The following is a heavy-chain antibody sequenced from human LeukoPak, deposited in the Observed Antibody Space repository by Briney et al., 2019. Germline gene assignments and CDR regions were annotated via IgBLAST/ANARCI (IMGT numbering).Heavy chain of an antibody. Sequence: GGAVTLSCAACRFIFSSYDIHWVGQAPGKGLEGVAVIYYYGSNIYYADSVKRRFPISRENYKNTAYPKIQTLRGEDAAVYYCVKYGFSVTTRRAAHYFDFWAQGTRVTVSS. V-gene: IGHV3-30-3*02. CDR3: VKYGFSVTTRRAAHYFDF. CDR2: IYYYGSNI. J-gene: IGHJ4*02. D-gene: IGHD4-17*01. CDR1: RFIFSSYD.